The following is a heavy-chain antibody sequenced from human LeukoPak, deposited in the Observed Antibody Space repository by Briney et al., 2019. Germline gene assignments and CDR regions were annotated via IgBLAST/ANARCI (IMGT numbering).Heavy chain of an antibody. V-gene: IGHV3-20*04. CDR3: ARPQVGYSFGQIDY. D-gene: IGHD5-18*01. Sequence: GGSLRLSCAASGFIFEKSDMSWVRQVPGKGLEWVSGINWNGGSTGYADSVKGRFIMSRDNARNCLYLQMHSLRAEDTALYYGARPQVGYSFGQIDYWGQGRLVIVSS. CDR2: INWNGGST. CDR1: GFIFEKSD. J-gene: IGHJ4*02.